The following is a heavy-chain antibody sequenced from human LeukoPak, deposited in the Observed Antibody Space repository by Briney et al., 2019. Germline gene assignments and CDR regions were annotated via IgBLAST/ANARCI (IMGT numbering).Heavy chain of an antibody. CDR1: GGSFSGYY. CDR3: ASSSITMVRGFDY. D-gene: IGHD3-10*01. J-gene: IGHJ4*02. CDR2: INHTATT. V-gene: IGHV4-34*01. Sequence: SETLSLTCAVSGGSFSGYYGSWVRQPPGKGLEGRGEINHTATTNYNPSLKTRVTISVDTSKNQFSLKLSSVTAADTAVYYCASSSITMVRGFDYWGQGTLVTVSS.